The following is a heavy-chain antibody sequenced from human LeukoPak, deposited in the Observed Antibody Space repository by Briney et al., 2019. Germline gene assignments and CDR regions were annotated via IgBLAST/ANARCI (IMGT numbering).Heavy chain of an antibody. D-gene: IGHD1-14*01. J-gene: IGHJ4*02. Sequence: SGGSLRLSCEASGFTFSNNWMTWVRQAPGKGLEWVANIKQDGTKAYYVDSVKGRFIISRDNAKNSVYLQMNSLRAEDTAVYFCAKDNPLPLWGQGTLVSVSS. CDR2: IKQDGTKA. CDR3: AKDNPLPL. V-gene: IGHV3-7*04. CDR1: GFTFSNNW.